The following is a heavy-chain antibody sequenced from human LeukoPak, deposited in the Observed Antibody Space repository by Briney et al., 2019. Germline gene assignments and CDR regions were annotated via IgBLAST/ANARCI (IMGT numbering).Heavy chain of an antibody. Sequence: SETLSLACSVSGDSISLSFYYWGWIRQPPGKALEWIGSVYYSGSTYYNPSLKSRVTISVDTSKNQFSLKLSSVTAADTAVYYCARVGIAARSFDYWGQGTLVTVSS. J-gene: IGHJ4*02. CDR1: GDSISLSFYY. V-gene: IGHV4-39*07. CDR3: ARVGIAARSFDY. D-gene: IGHD6-6*01. CDR2: VYYSGST.